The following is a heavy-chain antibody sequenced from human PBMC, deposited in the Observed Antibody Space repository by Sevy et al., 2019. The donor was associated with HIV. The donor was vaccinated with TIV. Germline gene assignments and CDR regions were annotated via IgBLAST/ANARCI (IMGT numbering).Heavy chain of an antibody. D-gene: IGHD5-12*01. CDR2: IYSGGST. Sequence: GGSLRLSCAASGFTVSSNYMSWVRQAPGKGLEWVSVIYSGGSTYYADSVKGRFTISRDNSKNTLYLQMNSLRAEDTAVYYCARTGRDGYNPHYYHYYYMDVWGKGTTVTVSS. CDR1: GFTVSSNY. CDR3: ARTGRDGYNPHYYHYYYMDV. J-gene: IGHJ6*03. V-gene: IGHV3-53*01.